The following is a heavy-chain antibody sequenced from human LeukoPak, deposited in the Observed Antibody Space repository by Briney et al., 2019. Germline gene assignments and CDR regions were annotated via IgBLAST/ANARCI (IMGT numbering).Heavy chain of an antibody. CDR1: GYTFTGYY. CDR3: AREYYFDNSGYYGVGDY. Sequence: ASVKVSCKASGYTFTGYYIHWVRQAPGQGLERMGWFNPNSGGTNYAQEFQGRVTMTRDTSISTAYMELSRLRSDDTAVYYCAREYYFDNSGYYGVGDYWGQGTLVTVSS. CDR2: FNPNSGGT. V-gene: IGHV1-2*02. D-gene: IGHD3-22*01. J-gene: IGHJ4*02.